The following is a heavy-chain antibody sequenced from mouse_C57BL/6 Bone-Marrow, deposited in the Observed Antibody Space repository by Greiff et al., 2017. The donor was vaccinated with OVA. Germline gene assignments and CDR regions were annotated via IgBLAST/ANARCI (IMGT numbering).Heavy chain of an antibody. Sequence: QVQLKESGPGLVQPSQSLSITCTVSGFSLTSYGVHWVRQSPGKGLEWLGVIWSGGSTDYNAAFISRLSISKDNSKSQVFFKMNSLQADDTAIYYCARKDLYQQFFAYWGQGTLVTVSA. V-gene: IGHV2-2*01. CDR3: ARKDLYQQFFAY. CDR2: IWSGGST. D-gene: IGHD2-12*01. J-gene: IGHJ3*01. CDR1: GFSLTSYG.